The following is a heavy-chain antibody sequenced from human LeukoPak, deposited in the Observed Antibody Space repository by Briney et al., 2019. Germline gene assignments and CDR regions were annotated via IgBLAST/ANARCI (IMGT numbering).Heavy chain of an antibody. CDR1: GGSISSYY. J-gene: IGHJ5*02. CDR3: ARAHYDFWSGYNNNWFDP. D-gene: IGHD3-3*01. CDR2: IYTSGST. V-gene: IGHV4-4*07. Sequence: SETLSLTCTVSGGSISSYYWSWIRQPPGKGLEWIGRIYTSGSTNYNPSLKSRVTMSVDTSKNQFSLKLSSVTAADTAVYYCARAHYDFWSGYNNNWFDPWGQGTLVTVSS.